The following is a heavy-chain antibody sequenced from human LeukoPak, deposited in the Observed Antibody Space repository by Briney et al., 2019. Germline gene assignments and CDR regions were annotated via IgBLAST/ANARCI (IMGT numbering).Heavy chain of an antibody. V-gene: IGHV3-74*01. Sequence: GGSLRLSCAASGFSFSSCWMHWVRQAPGKGLVWVSRVNNDGSSTTYADSVKGRFTISRDNAKNTLYLQMNSLRAEDTAVYYCTRGIPVAATRGYFDYWGQGTLVTVSS. CDR2: VNNDGSST. D-gene: IGHD2-15*01. J-gene: IGHJ4*02. CDR3: TRGIPVAATRGYFDY. CDR1: GFSFSSCW.